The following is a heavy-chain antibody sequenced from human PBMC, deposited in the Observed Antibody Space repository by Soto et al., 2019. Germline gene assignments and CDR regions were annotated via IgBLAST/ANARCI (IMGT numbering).Heavy chain of an antibody. CDR2: IWYDGSNY. J-gene: IGHJ4*02. D-gene: IGHD1-7*01. Sequence: SLRLSCAASGFTFSSYAMHWVHQAPNKGLEWVAVIWYDGSNYNYGDSVKGRFTISRDNSKNTLFLQMSSLRVEDTAVYYCAREDNWNYGGYFDYWGRGTLVTVSS. CDR3: AREDNWNYGGYFDY. V-gene: IGHV3-33*01. CDR1: GFTFSSYA.